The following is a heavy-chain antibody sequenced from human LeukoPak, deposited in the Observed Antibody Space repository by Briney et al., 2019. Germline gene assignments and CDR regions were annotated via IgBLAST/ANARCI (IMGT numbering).Heavy chain of an antibody. V-gene: IGHV1-8*01. CDR1: GYTFTNYD. Sequence: ASVKVSYKASGYTFTNYDINWVRQATGQGLEWLGWMNPDTGNTGSAQKFQGRVTMTRNTSISTAYMELSSLRSDDTAVYYCTRSPDRYYDILTGYYNIWFDPWGQGTLVTVSS. CDR3: TRSPDRYYDILTGYYNIWFDP. CDR2: MNPDTGNT. D-gene: IGHD3-9*01. J-gene: IGHJ5*02.